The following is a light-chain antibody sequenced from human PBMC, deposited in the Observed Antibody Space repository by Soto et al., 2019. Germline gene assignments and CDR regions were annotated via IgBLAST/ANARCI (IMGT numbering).Light chain of an antibody. V-gene: IGKV1-5*03. CDR2: KAS. Sequence: DIPMTQSPSTLSASVGDRVTITCRASQSISSWLAWYQQKPGKAPKLLIYKASSLESGVPLRFSGSGSGTEFTLTISSLQPDDFATYYCQQYNSYWYTFGQGTKLEIK. CDR3: QQYNSYWYT. CDR1: QSISSW. J-gene: IGKJ2*01.